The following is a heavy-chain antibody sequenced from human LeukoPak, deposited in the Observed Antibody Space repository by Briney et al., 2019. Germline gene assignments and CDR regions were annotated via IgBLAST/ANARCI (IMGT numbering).Heavy chain of an antibody. CDR1: GFTFSSYA. D-gene: IGHD2-2*01. Sequence: GVLRLSCAASGFTFSSYAMSWVRQAPGKGLEWVSAISGSGGSTYYADSVKGRFTISRDNSKNTLYQQMNSLRAEDTAVYYCASGVVPAAIAYNFDYWGQGTLVTVSS. V-gene: IGHV3-23*01. CDR3: ASGVVPAAIAYNFDY. CDR2: ISGSGGST. J-gene: IGHJ4*02.